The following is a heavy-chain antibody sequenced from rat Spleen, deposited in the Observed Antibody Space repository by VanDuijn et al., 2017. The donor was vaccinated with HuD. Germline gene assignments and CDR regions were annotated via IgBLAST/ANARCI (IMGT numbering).Heavy chain of an antibody. CDR1: GFTFSDYN. CDR2: LTNSGDST. CDR3: TTGVD. D-gene: IGHD4-3*01. V-gene: IGHV5S10*01. J-gene: IGHJ2*01. Sequence: EVQLVESGGGLVQPGRSLKLSCAASGFTFSDYNMAWVRQAPKKGLEWVATLTNSGDSTYYRDSVKGRFTISRHNAKTTLYLQMDSLRSEDTATYYCTTGVDWGQGVMVTVSS.